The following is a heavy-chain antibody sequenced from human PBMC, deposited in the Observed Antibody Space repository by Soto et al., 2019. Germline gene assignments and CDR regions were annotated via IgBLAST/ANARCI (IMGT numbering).Heavy chain of an antibody. CDR3: TTDLQAYCDGTTCYAGNYYYDDMDV. Sequence: VRLSCAASGFSFRNAWMSWVRQAPGKGLEWVGHIKSQGDGGTRDYAAPVKGRFTISRDDSKNTLFLQMNSLKNEDTAVYFCTTDLQAYCDGTTCYAGNYYYDDMDVWGQGTTVIVSS. CDR1: GFSFRNAW. V-gene: IGHV3-15*01. D-gene: IGHD2-2*01. CDR2: IKSQGDGGTR. J-gene: IGHJ6*02.